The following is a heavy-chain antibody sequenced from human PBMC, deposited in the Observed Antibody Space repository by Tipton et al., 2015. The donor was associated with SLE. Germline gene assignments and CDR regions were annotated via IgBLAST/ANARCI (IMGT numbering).Heavy chain of an antibody. Sequence: TLSLTCAVYGGSFSGYYWTWIRQPPGKGLEWIGEINHSGSTNYNPSLKSRVTISVDTSKNQFSLKLSSVTAADTAVYYCARDSSSWLFFDYWGQGTLVTVSS. CDR3: ARDSSSWLFFDY. V-gene: IGHV4-34*01. J-gene: IGHJ4*02. CDR2: INHSGST. CDR1: GGSFSGYY. D-gene: IGHD6-13*01.